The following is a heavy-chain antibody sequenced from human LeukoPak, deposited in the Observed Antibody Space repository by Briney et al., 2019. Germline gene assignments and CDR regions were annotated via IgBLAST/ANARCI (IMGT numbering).Heavy chain of an antibody. D-gene: IGHD4-17*01. V-gene: IGHV4-34*01. CDR1: GGSFSGYY. CDR2: INHSGST. J-gene: IGHJ5*02. CDR3: ARYDHGDKNWFDP. Sequence: SETLSLTCAVYGGSFSGYYWSWIRQPPGKGLEWIGEINHSGSTNYNPSLKSRVTISVDTSKNQFSLKLSSVTAADTAVYYCARYDHGDKNWFDPWGQGTLVTVSS.